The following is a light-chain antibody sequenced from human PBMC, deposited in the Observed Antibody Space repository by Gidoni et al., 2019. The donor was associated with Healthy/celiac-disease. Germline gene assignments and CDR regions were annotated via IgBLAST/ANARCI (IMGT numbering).Light chain of an antibody. Sequence: DLVMTQSPDALAVSLGERATINCKYSQSVLYSSNNKNYFAWYQQKPGQPPKLLIYWASTRESGVPDRFSGSGSGTDFTLTISSLQAEDVAVYYCQQYYSSHTFGQGTKLEIK. CDR2: WAS. CDR1: QSVLYSSNNKNY. J-gene: IGKJ2*01. CDR3: QQYYSSHT. V-gene: IGKV4-1*01.